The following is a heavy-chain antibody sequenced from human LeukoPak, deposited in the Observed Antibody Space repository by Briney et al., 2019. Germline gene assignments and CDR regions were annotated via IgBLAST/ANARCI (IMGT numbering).Heavy chain of an antibody. D-gene: IGHD5-18*01. J-gene: IGHJ4*02. V-gene: IGHV4-4*07. Sequence: SKTLSLTCTVSGGFIHTYNWIWIRQPAGKGLEWVGRNNVAGNSYYNPSLKSRVSISVDRPNNRFSLELTSVTAADTAVYYCARDREYSYGSALDHWGQGILGTVSS. CDR2: NNVAGNS. CDR3: ARDREYSYGSALDH. CDR1: GGFIHTYN.